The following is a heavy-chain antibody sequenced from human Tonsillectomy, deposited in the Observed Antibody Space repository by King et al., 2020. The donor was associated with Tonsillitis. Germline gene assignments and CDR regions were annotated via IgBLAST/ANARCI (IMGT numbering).Heavy chain of an antibody. CDR3: ARHLYGGYVVDY. CDR2: ITIRSSYI. J-gene: IGHJ4*02. V-gene: IGHV3-21*01. CDR1: GFTFRGYS. D-gene: IGHD5-12*01. Sequence: QLVQSGGGLVKPGGSLRLSCAASGFTFRGYSMNWVRQAPGKGLEWVSSITIRSSYIYYADSVKGRFTISRDNAKNSLYLQMNNLRAEEKAVYYCARHLYGGYVVDYWGQGTLVTVSS.